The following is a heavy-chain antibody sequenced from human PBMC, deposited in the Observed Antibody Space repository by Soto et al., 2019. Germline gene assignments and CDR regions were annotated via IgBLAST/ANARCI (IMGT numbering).Heavy chain of an antibody. J-gene: IGHJ6*04. V-gene: IGHV6-1*01. Sequence: PSQALPLTCALSGESVSSNSAAWNWIRQSPSRGLEWLGRTSYRSKWDHDYAVSVKSRININADTSKNQFALQLNSVTPEDTAVYYCSRGGGNGMYVCGKGTKVTGYS. CDR1: GESVSSNSAA. D-gene: IGHD3-3*01. CDR2: TSYRSKWDH. CDR3: SRGGGNGMYV.